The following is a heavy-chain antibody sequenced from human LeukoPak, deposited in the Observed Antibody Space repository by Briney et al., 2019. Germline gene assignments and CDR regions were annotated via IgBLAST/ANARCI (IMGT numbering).Heavy chain of an antibody. CDR3: ARDGYSGYEY. J-gene: IGHJ4*02. CDR2: ISSSGSTI. D-gene: IGHD5-12*01. Sequence: GGSLRLSCAASGFTFSSYEMNWVRQAPGKGLEWVSYISSSGSTIYYADSVKGRFTISRDNAENSLYLQMNSLRAEDTAVYYCARDGYSGYEYWGQGTLVTVSS. V-gene: IGHV3-48*03. CDR1: GFTFSSYE.